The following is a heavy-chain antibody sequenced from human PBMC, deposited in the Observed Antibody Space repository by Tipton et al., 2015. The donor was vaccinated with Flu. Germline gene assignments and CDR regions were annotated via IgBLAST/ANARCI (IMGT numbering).Heavy chain of an antibody. CDR1: GGSISSGSYY. J-gene: IGHJ4*02. V-gene: IGHV4-61*02. CDR2: IYTTGST. Sequence: LRLSCTVSGGSISSGSYYWNWIRQPAGKGLEWIGRIYTTGSTNYNPSLKSRVTISADTSKNKFSLELRSVTAADTAVYYCARIYYYGSGDYYLDSWGQGTLVTVSS. D-gene: IGHD3-10*01. CDR3: ARIYYYGSGDYYLDS.